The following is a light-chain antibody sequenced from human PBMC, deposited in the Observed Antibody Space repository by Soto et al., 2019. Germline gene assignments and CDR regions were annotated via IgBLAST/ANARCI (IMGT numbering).Light chain of an antibody. J-gene: IGLJ1*01. CDR1: SSDVGGYNY. V-gene: IGLV2-14*01. CDR3: SSYTSSGSFYV. Sequence: QSVLTQPASVSGSPGQSITISCTGTSSDVGGYNYVSWYQHHPGKAPKFIIYEVSNRPSGVSNRFSGSKSGNTASLTISGLQADDEADYYCSSYTSSGSFYVFGTGTKVTVL. CDR2: EVS.